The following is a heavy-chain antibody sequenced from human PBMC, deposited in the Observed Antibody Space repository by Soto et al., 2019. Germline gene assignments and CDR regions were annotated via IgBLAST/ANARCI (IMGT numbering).Heavy chain of an antibody. J-gene: IGHJ4*02. Sequence: PGGSLRLSCAASGFTFSSYSMNWVRQAPGKGLEWVSSISSSSSYIYYADSVKGRFTISRDNAKNSLYLQMNSLRAEDTAVYYCARELRYYYDSSGYRPPDYWGQGTLVTVSS. V-gene: IGHV3-21*01. CDR1: GFTFSSYS. D-gene: IGHD3-22*01. CDR2: ISSSSSYI. CDR3: ARELRYYYDSSGYRPPDY.